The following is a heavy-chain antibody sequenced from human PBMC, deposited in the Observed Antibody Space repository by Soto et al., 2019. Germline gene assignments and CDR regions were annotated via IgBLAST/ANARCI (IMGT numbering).Heavy chain of an antibody. CDR2: IIPIFGTA. J-gene: IGHJ6*02. V-gene: IGHV1-69*01. Sequence: QVQLVQSGAEVKKPGSSVKVSCKASGGTFSSYAISWVRQAPGQGLEWMGGIIPIFGTANYAQKFQGRVTITADESTSRAYRELSSLRSEDTAVYYCERGPTAPYYYYYGMDVWGQGTTVTVS. CDR1: GGTFSSYA. CDR3: ERGPTAPYYYYYGMDV. D-gene: IGHD5-18*01.